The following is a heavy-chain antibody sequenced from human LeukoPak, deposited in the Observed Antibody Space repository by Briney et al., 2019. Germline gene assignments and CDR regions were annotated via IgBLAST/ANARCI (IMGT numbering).Heavy chain of an antibody. CDR1: GGSFSGYY. V-gene: IGHV4-34*01. Sequence: SETLSLTCAVYGGSFSGYYWSWIRQPPGKGLEWIGEINHSGSTNYNPSLRSRVTISVDTSKNQFSLKLSSVTAADTAVYYCARGLSRPWFDPWGQGTLVTVSS. D-gene: IGHD3-16*01. J-gene: IGHJ5*02. CDR2: INHSGST. CDR3: ARGLSRPWFDP.